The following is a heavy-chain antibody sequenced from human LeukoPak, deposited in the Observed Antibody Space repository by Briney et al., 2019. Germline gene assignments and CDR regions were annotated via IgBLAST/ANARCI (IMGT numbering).Heavy chain of an antibody. J-gene: IGHJ6*02. CDR2: IHDSGSI. V-gene: IGHV4-4*02. CDR3: ARDSSRARGYYGQDV. D-gene: IGHD2-2*01. CDR1: GASISSNKW. Sequence: SGTLSLTCDVSGASISSNKWWNWVRQAPGKGLEWIGDIHDSGSITYNPSLTSRVTMSLDKSKTQFSLNLTAVTAADTAVYFCARDSSRARGYYGQDVWGQGTTVTVSS.